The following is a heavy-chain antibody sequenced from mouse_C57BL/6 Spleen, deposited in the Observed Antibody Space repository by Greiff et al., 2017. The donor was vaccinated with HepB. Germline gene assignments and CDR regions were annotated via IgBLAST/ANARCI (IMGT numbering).Heavy chain of an antibody. CDR2: IYPGSGST. Sequence: QVQLQQPGAELVKPGASVKMSCKASGYTFTSYWITWVKQRPGQGLEWIGDIYPGSGSTNYNEKFKSKATLTVDTSSSTAYMQLSSLTSEDSAVYYCAREEDAYYYGSSVYAMDYWGQGTSVTVSS. D-gene: IGHD1-1*01. V-gene: IGHV1-55*01. J-gene: IGHJ4*01. CDR3: AREEDAYYYGSSVYAMDY. CDR1: GYTFTSYW.